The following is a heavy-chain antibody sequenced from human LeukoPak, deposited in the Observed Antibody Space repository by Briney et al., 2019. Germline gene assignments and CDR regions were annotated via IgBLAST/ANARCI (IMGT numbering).Heavy chain of an antibody. CDR1: GYTFTSYG. Sequence: ASVTVSCNASGYTFTSYGIGWVRHAPGQGLEWMGWISADNGNTSYAQKLQGRVTVTADTSTSTAYMELSSLRSDDTAIYYCARSRGLRDAFDIWGQGTMVTVSS. V-gene: IGHV1-18*01. CDR3: ARSRGLRDAFDI. D-gene: IGHD3-10*01. J-gene: IGHJ3*02. CDR2: ISADNGNT.